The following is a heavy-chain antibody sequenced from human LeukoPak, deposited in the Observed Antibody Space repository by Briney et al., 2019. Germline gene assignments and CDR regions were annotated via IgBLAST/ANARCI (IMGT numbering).Heavy chain of an antibody. CDR2: IYHSGST. Sequence: PSETLSLTCTVSGYSISSGYYWGWIRQPPGEGLEWIGSIYHSGSTYYNPSLKSRVTISVDTSKNQFSLKLSSVTAADTAVYYCARNPDCSGGSCSDYWGQGTLVTVSS. V-gene: IGHV4-38-2*02. CDR3: ARNPDCSGGSCSDY. D-gene: IGHD2-15*01. J-gene: IGHJ4*02. CDR1: GYSISSGYY.